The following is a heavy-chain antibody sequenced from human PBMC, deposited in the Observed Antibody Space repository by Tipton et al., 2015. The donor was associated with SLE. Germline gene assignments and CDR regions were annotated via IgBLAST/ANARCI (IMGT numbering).Heavy chain of an antibody. D-gene: IGHD2-2*01. Sequence: TLSLTCTVSGGSINTYYWAWVRQPAGKGLEWIGGIYPGGKTKYNPPPESRVSLSVDTSRGQFFLEVRSVTAADTAVYYCVVCSPSSCSYFDYWGQGRLVTVSS. J-gene: IGHJ4*02. CDR1: GGSINTYY. CDR3: VVCSPSSCSYFDY. V-gene: IGHV4-4*07. CDR2: IYPGGKT.